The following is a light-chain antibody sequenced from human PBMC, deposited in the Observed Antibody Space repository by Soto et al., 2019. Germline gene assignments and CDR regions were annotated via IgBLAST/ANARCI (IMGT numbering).Light chain of an antibody. CDR1: QSVSSSY. V-gene: IGKV3-20*01. Sequence: EIVLTQSPGALSLSPGERATLSCGASQSVSSSYLAWYQQKPGQAPRLLIYGASTRATGIPDRFSGSGSGTDFTLTISRLVPEDFAVYYCHQYGSSPRTFGQGTKVEIK. CDR2: GAS. CDR3: HQYGSSPRT. J-gene: IGKJ1*01.